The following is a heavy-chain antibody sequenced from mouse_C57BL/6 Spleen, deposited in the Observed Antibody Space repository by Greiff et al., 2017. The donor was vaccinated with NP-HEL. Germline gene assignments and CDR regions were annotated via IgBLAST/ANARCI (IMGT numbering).Heavy chain of an antibody. Sequence: VQLQQSGPGLVQPSQSLSITCTVSGFSLTSYGVHWVRQSPGKGLEWLGVIWSGGSTDYNAAFISRLSISKDNSKSQVFFKMNSPQADDTAIYYCARNPDGYLYFDYWGQGTTLTVSS. V-gene: IGHV2-2*01. D-gene: IGHD2-3*01. CDR3: ARNPDGYLYFDY. CDR2: IWSGGST. CDR1: GFSLTSYG. J-gene: IGHJ2*01.